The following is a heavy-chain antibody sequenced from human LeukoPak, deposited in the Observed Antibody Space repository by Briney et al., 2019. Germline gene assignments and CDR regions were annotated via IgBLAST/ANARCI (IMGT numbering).Heavy chain of an antibody. D-gene: IGHD4-17*01. CDR3: AKDFNTVTTLDS. CDR2: ISYDGRQT. J-gene: IGHJ4*02. CDR1: GFTFGSYG. V-gene: IGHV3-30*18. Sequence: PGTSLRLSCAASGFTFGSYGMHWVRQAPGKGLEWVAVISYDGRQTYYADSVKGRFTISRDNSKTTLYLQMNSLRTDDTAVYSCAKDFNTVTTLDSWGQGTPVTVSS.